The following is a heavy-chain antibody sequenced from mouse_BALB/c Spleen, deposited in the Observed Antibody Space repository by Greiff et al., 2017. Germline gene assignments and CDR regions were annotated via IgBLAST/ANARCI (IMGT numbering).Heavy chain of an antibody. J-gene: IGHJ3*01. V-gene: IGHV5-12-2*01. CDR2: ISNGGGST. CDR1: GFTFSSYT. CDR3: ARHEDYYGSSYGGFAY. Sequence: EVQVVESGGGLVQPGGSLKLSCAASGFTFSSYTMSWVRQTPEKRLEWVAYISNGGGSTYYPDTVKGRFTISRDNAKNTLYLQMSSLKSEDTAMYYCARHEDYYGSSYGGFAYWGQGTLVTVSA. D-gene: IGHD1-1*01.